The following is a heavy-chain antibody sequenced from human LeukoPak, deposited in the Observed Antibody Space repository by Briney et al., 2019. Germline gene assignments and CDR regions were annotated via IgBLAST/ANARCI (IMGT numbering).Heavy chain of an antibody. V-gene: IGHV3-7*01. CDR2: IKQDGSEK. J-gene: IGHJ4*02. CDR1: GFTFSSYW. D-gene: IGHD6-13*01. Sequence: PGGSLRLSCAASGFTFSSYWMSWVRQAPGKGLEWVANIKQDGSEKYYVDSVKGRFTISRDNAKNSLYLQMNSLRAEDTAVYYCASTGYSREEPYYFDYWGQGTLVTVSS. CDR3: ASTGYSREEPYYFDY.